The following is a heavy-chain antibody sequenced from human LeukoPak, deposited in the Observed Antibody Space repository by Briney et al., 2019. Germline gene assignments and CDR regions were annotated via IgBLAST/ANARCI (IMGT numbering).Heavy chain of an antibody. CDR3: ARADQVVGATTPLDAFDI. CDR1: GYTFTSYG. CDR2: ISTYNADT. J-gene: IGHJ3*02. V-gene: IGHV1-18*01. D-gene: IGHD1-26*01. Sequence: ASVKVSCKASGYTFTSYGISWVRQAPGQGLEWMGWISTYNADTDYAQNLQGRVTMTTDTSTSTAYMELRSLRSEDTAVYYCARADQVVGATTPLDAFDIWGQGTMVTVSS.